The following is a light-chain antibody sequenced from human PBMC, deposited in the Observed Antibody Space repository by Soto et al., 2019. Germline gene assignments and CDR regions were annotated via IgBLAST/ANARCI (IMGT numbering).Light chain of an antibody. CDR3: QTYDNSLSAHVV. V-gene: IGLV1-40*01. CDR1: SSNIGAGYD. CDR2: GDN. J-gene: IGLJ3*02. Sequence: QSVLTQPPSVSGAPGQRVTISCTGSSSNIGAGYDVHWYQQLPGTAPKLLIYGDNNRPSGVPDRFSGSKSGTSASLAVTGLQAEDEADYFCQTYDNSLSAHVVFGGGTQLTVL.